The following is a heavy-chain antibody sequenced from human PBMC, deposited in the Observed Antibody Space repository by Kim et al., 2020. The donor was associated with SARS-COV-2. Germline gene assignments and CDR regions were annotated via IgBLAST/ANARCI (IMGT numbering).Heavy chain of an antibody. D-gene: IGHD7-27*01. V-gene: IGHV3-23*01. Sequence: GGSLSLSCAASSFTFGHFAMNWVRQAPGKGLEWISTISDSGDSTYYADSVKGRFTISRDNSKNTLFLQMNSLRADDTAMYYCAKDLNLGFDSWGQGTLVTVSA. J-gene: IGHJ4*02. CDR1: SFTFGHFA. CDR2: ISDSGDST. CDR3: AKDLNLGFDS.